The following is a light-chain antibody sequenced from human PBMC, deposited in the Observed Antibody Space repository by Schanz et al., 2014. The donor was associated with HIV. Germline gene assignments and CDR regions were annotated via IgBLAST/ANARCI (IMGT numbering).Light chain of an antibody. Sequence: IQLTQSPSSLSAFVGDRVTITCRAGQGISSYLAWYQQKPGKAPKVLIYAASTLQSGVPSRFSGSGSGTDFTLTTSSLQPEDFATYYCQQLASYPLTFGGGTKVEIK. J-gene: IGKJ4*01. CDR1: QGISSY. CDR2: AAS. CDR3: QQLASYPLT. V-gene: IGKV1-9*01.